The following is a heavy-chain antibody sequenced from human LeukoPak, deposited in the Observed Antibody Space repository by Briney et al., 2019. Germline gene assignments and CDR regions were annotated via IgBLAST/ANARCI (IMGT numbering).Heavy chain of an antibody. CDR2: IYPDDSDT. CDR1: GYSFTKYW. D-gene: IGHD3-10*01. CDR3: ARLSDSGSYCFDY. J-gene: IGHJ4*02. Sequence: GESLKISCKGSGYSFTKYWIGWVRQMPGKGLEWMGIIYPDDSDTRYSPSFQGQVTISADKSISTAYVQWSSLKASDTAMYYCARLSDSGSYCFDYWGQGTLVTVSS. V-gene: IGHV5-51*01.